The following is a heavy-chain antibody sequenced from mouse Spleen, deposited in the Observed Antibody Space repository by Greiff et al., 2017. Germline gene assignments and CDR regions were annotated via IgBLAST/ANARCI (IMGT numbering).Heavy chain of an antibody. CDR3: ARSSYEFYFDY. J-gene: IGHJ2*01. D-gene: IGHD1-1*01. V-gene: IGHV1S135*01. CDR2: IDPFNGGT. CDR1: GYSFTSYY. Sequence: VQLQQSGPELMKPGASVKISCKASGYSFTSYYMHWVKQSHGKSLEWIGYIDPFNGGTSYNQKFKGKATLTVDKSSSTAYMHLSSLTSEDSAVYYCARSSYEFYFDYWGQGTTLTVSS.